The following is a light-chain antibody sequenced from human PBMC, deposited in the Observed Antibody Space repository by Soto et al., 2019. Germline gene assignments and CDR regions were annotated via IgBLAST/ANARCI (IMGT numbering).Light chain of an antibody. Sequence: EIVLTQSPGTLSLSPGERATLSCRASHSVSSSYLAWYQQKPGQAPRLLIYGASSRATGIPDRFSGSGSGTGFTPTISRLEPEDFVVYYCQQYGSSLPITFGQGTRLEMK. CDR2: GAS. V-gene: IGKV3-20*01. J-gene: IGKJ5*01. CDR3: QQYGSSLPIT. CDR1: HSVSSSY.